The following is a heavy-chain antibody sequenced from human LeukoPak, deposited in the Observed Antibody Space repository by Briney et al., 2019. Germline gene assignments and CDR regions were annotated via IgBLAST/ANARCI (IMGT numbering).Heavy chain of an antibody. Sequence: SETLSLTCSVSGGSISSTSYYWGWIRQSPGKGREWIGSLFYSGSIYYNPSLKSRLTISVDTSKNQFSLKRSSVTAADTAVYYCARTSAYCGADCYSTFDYWGQGTLVTVSS. J-gene: IGHJ4*02. CDR2: LFYSGSI. D-gene: IGHD2-21*02. CDR1: GGSISSTSYY. V-gene: IGHV4-39*01. CDR3: ARTSAYCGADCYSTFDY.